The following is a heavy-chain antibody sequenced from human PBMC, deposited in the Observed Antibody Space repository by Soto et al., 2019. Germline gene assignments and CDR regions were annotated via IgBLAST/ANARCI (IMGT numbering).Heavy chain of an antibody. CDR1: GFSFSSYA. Sequence: EVQLLESGGGLVQPGGSLRLSCAASGFSFSSYAMNWVRQAPGKGLEWVSVISGGGGSTYYADSVKGRFTISRDNSKNTLYLQMISLRAEDTAVYYCASRSSGWYFDYWGQGTLVTVSS. J-gene: IGHJ4*02. CDR3: ASRSSGWYFDY. D-gene: IGHD6-19*01. CDR2: ISGGGGST. V-gene: IGHV3-23*01.